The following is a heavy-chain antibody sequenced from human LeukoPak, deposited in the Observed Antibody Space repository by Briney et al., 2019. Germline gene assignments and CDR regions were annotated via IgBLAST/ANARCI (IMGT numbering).Heavy chain of an antibody. CDR1: GLTFSSYG. V-gene: IGHV3-30*18. J-gene: IGHJ4*02. CDR2: SYDGSKQ. D-gene: IGHD1-14*01. Sequence: GGSLRLSCAASGLTFSSYGMHWVRQAPGKGLEWVAVSYDGSKQYYGDSVKGRFTVSRDNSKNTLYLQMNSLRAEDTAVYYCAKGASGIGDFDYWGLGTLVTVSS. CDR3: AKGASGIGDFDY.